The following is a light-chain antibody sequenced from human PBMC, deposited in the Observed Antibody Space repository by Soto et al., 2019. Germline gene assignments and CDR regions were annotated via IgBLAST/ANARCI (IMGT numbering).Light chain of an antibody. CDR2: DAS. CDR1: QSVSGW. CDR3: QQYNSDVFT. V-gene: IGKV1-5*01. J-gene: IGKJ3*01. Sequence: DIQMTQSPSTLSASVGDTVTVTCRASQSVSGWLAWYQQKPGRAPKLLIFDASSLESGVPSRFGGSGFGTEFTLTISSLQPDDFATYYCQQYNSDVFTFGPGTTVDIK.